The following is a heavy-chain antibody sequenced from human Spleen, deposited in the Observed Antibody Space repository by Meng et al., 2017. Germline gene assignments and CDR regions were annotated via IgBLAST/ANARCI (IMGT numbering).Heavy chain of an antibody. J-gene: IGHJ4*02. D-gene: IGHD4-11*01. Sequence: LLKPSETLYLTCVVAGGSFSDYYWGWIRQPPGKGLEWIGEINHSGSTNYNPSLESRATISVDTSQNQFSLKLSSVTAADSAVYYCARGPTTMAHDFDYWGQGTLVTVSS. CDR2: INHSGST. CDR3: ARGPTTMAHDFDY. V-gene: IGHV4-34*01. CDR1: GGSFSDYY.